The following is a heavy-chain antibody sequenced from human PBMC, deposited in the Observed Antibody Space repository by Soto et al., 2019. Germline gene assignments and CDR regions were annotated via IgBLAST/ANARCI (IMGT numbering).Heavy chain of an antibody. V-gene: IGHV4-34*01. Sequence: QVQLQQWGAGLLKPSETLSLTCAVYCGSFSSYYWSWIRQPPGKGLEWIGEINHSGSTNYNPSLKSRVTMSGDPSKNQFSLKLSSVPAADTAVYYCARTSRFDCWGQGTLVTVSS. J-gene: IGHJ4*02. CDR2: INHSGST. CDR3: ARTSRFDC. D-gene: IGHD6-6*01. CDR1: CGSFSSYY.